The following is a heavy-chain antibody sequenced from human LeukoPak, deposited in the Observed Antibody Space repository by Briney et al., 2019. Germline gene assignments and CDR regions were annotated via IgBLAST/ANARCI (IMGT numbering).Heavy chain of an antibody. V-gene: IGHV1-18*01. Sequence: GASVKVSCKASGYTFITYGITWVRQAPGQGIEWMGWISTYNGDTNYAQKLQGRVTMTTDTSTYTAYMELRSLRSDDTAVYFCARGKGARDYWGQGTLVTVSS. CDR3: ARGKGARDY. CDR2: ISTYNGDT. CDR1: GYTFITYG. J-gene: IGHJ4*02.